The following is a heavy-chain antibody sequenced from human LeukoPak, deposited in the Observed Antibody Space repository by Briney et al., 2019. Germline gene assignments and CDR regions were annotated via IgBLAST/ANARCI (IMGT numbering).Heavy chain of an antibody. V-gene: IGHV4-34*01. Sequence: PSETLSLTCAVYGGSFSGYYWSWIRQPPGKGLEWIGEINHSGSTNYNPSLKSRVTISVDTSKNQFSLKLSSVTAADTAVYYCARLRRFYGSGSYYKGNAFDIWGQGTMVTVSS. J-gene: IGHJ3*02. CDR3: ARLRRFYGSGSYYKGNAFDI. D-gene: IGHD3-10*01. CDR2: INHSGST. CDR1: GGSFSGYY.